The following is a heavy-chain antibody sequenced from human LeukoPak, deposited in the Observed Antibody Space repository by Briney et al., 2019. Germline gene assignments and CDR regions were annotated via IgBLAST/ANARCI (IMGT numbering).Heavy chain of an antibody. Sequence: GGSLRLSCAASGFTFSNYRMSWVRQAPGKELEWVASIKQDGNEKYYVDSVKGRFTISRDNAQNSPFLHMNSLTAGDTAVYFCARIGGSSGAFYFDYWGQGTLVTVSS. CDR2: IKQDGNEK. D-gene: IGHD1-26*01. V-gene: IGHV3-7*03. J-gene: IGHJ4*02. CDR1: GFTFSNYR. CDR3: ARIGGSSGAFYFDY.